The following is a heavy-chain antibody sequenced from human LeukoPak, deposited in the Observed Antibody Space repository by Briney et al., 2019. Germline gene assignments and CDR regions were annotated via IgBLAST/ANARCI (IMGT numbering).Heavy chain of an antibody. CDR1: GFTFSSYS. J-gene: IGHJ4*02. Sequence: GGSLRLSCAPSGFTFSSYSMHCVRQAPGKGREWVSYISSSNNIYYPDSVKGRLTISRENAKNPLYLQMNSLTDEDPAGYYCARGYSYWDSWGERPLVTVSS. CDR3: ARGYSYWDS. CDR2: ISSSNNI. V-gene: IGHV3-48*02. D-gene: IGHD5-18*01.